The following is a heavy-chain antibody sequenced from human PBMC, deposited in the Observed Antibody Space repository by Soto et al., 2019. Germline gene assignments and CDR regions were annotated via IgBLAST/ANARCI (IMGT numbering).Heavy chain of an antibody. V-gene: IGHV1-18*01. CDR3: ARDSPGHSSGSD. CDR1: GYTFTSYG. J-gene: IGHJ4*02. Sequence: ASVKVSCKASGYTFTSYGISWVRQAPGQGLEWMGWISAYNGNTNYAQKLQGRVTMTTDTSTTTAYMELRSLRSDDTAVYYCARDSPGHSSGSDWGQGTLVTVSS. CDR2: ISAYNGNT. D-gene: IGHD3-22*01.